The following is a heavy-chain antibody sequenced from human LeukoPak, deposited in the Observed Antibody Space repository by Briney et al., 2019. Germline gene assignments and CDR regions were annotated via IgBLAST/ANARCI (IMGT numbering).Heavy chain of an antibody. J-gene: IGHJ5*02. Sequence: PSETLSLTCTVSGGSISSSSYYWGWIRQPPGKGLEWIGSIYYSGSTYYNPSLKSRVTISVDTSKNQFSLRLSSVTAADTAVYYCARLGGGSYLGWFDPWGQGTLVTVSS. CDR3: ARLGGGSYLGWFDP. CDR2: IYYSGST. CDR1: GGSISSSSYY. V-gene: IGHV4-39*01. D-gene: IGHD1-26*01.